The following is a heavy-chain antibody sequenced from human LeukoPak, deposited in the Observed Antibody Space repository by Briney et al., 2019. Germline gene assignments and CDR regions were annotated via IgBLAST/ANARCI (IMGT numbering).Heavy chain of an antibody. Sequence: ASVKVSCKASGYTFTGYYMHWVRQAPGKGLEWMGGIDPEDGETIYAQKFQGRVTMTEDTSTDTAYMELSSLRSEDTAVYYCATGRPAMVTLRAFDIWGQGTMVTVSS. D-gene: IGHD5-18*01. CDR1: GYTFTGYY. CDR3: ATGRPAMVTLRAFDI. V-gene: IGHV1-24*01. J-gene: IGHJ3*02. CDR2: IDPEDGET.